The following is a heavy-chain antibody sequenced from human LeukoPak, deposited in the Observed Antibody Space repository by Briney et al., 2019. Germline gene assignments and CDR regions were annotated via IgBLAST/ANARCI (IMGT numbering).Heavy chain of an antibody. CDR1: GFRLTGVW. Sequence: GGCLRHCCVVSGFRLTGVWRDWGRQTPAKGLEWVGRIKCKTEGCATDYAEPVKGRFTISRDDSKNTLLLQMNSLKRDDTAVYFCTRDGYCRGAVCQSDIWGQGTLVTISS. J-gene: IGHJ4*02. V-gene: IGHV3-15*07. CDR2: IKCKTEGCAT. D-gene: IGHD2-8*02. CDR3: TRDGYCRGAVCQSDI.